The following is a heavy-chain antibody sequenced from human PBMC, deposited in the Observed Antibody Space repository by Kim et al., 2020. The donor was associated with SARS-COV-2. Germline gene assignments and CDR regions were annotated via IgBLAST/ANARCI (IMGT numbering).Heavy chain of an antibody. CDR3: ARVVDSNYVGFYYYYGMDV. Sequence: ASVKVSCKASGYTFTSYGISWVRQAPGQGLEWMGWISAYNGNTNYAQKLQGRVTMTTDTSTSTAYMELRSLRSDDTAVYYCARVVDSNYVGFYYYYGMDVWGQGTTVTVSS. CDR2: ISAYNGNT. J-gene: IGHJ6*02. D-gene: IGHD4-4*01. V-gene: IGHV1-18*01. CDR1: GYTFTSYG.